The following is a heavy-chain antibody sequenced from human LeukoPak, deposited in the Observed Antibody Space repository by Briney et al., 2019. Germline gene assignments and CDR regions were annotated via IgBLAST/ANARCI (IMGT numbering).Heavy chain of an antibody. J-gene: IGHJ4*02. CDR1: GFTFSSYS. CDR2: ISGSSRYI. Sequence: GGSLRLSCVASGFTFSSYSMNWVRQAPGKGLEWVSTISGSSRYIYFADSVRGRFTISRDNAKNSLYLQMSDLRADDTAVYYCARRLNNGDYGSDCWGQGTLVTVSS. CDR3: ARRLNNGDYGSDC. D-gene: IGHD4-17*01. V-gene: IGHV3-21*01.